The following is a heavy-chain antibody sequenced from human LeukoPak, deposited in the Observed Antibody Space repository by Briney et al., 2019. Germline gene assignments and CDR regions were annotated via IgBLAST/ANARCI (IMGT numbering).Heavy chain of an antibody. CDR2: IYYSGST. CDR3: ARLGLGYCSGGSCSKNDY. D-gene: IGHD2-15*01. CDR1: GGSISSSSYY. V-gene: IGHV4-39*01. Sequence: PSETLSLTCTVSGGSISSSSYYWGWIRQPPGKGLEWIGSIYYSGSTYYNPSLKSRVTISVDTSKNQFSLKLSSVTAADTAVYYCARLGLGYCSGGSCSKNDYWGQGTMAAVSS. J-gene: IGHJ4*02.